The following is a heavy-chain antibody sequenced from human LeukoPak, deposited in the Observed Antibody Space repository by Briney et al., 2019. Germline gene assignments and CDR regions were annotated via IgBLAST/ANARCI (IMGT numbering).Heavy chain of an antibody. D-gene: IGHD2-8*02. Sequence: PGGSLRLSCAASGFTFNIYAMNWVRQAPGKGLEWVSGFDGNGPNTYYADSVKGRWTISRDNSRNTLYLEMNSLRPEDTAIYYCAKPRTTGLGWAQFDYWGQGSLVTVSS. CDR3: AKPRTTGLGWAQFDY. CDR2: FDGNGPNT. V-gene: IGHV3-23*01. CDR1: GFTFNIYA. J-gene: IGHJ4*02.